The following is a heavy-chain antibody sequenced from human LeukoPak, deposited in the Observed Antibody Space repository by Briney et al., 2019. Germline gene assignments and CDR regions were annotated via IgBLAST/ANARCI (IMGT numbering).Heavy chain of an antibody. Sequence: PSETLSLTCTVSGDSISSNNYYWGWIRQPPGKGLEWIGEIDRSRSTNYNPSLKSRLTISVDTSKNQFSLKLSSVTAADTAVYYCARGSAAGLAYWGQGTLVTVSS. CDR3: ARGSAAGLAY. D-gene: IGHD6-13*01. CDR1: GDSISSNNYY. CDR2: IDRSRST. V-gene: IGHV4-39*07. J-gene: IGHJ4*02.